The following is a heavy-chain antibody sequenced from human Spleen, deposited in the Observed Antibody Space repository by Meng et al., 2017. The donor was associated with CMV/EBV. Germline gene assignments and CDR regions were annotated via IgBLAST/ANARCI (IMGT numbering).Heavy chain of an antibody. CDR3: AKDKSTGGVAFDI. J-gene: IGHJ3*02. CDR2: ISWNSGSI. D-gene: IGHD2-2*01. Sequence: GGSLRLSCAASGFTFDDYAMHWVRQAPGKGLEWVSGISWNSGSIGYADSVKGRFTISRDNAKNSLYLQMNSLRAEDTALYYCAKDKSTGGVAFDIWGQGTMVTVSS. CDR1: GFTFDDYA. V-gene: IGHV3-9*01.